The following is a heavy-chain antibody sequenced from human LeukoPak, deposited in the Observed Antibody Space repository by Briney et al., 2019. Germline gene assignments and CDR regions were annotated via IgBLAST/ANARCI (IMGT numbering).Heavy chain of an antibody. CDR3: AGPAVGDTAACAI. Sequence: GEPLNTSCKASGYSFTSYWIGCVRQMPGERLECVGIIYPGDSDPRYTPSFQGQVTIYADKPISTAYLHWASLKASETVLYYCAGPAVGDTAACAICGQGKMVTVSS. CDR2: IYPGDSDP. V-gene: IGHV5-51*04. CDR1: GYSFTSYW. D-gene: IGHD4-17*01. J-gene: IGHJ3*02.